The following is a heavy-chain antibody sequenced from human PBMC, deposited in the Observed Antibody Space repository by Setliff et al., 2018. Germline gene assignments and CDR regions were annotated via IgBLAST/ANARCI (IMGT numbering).Heavy chain of an antibody. J-gene: IGHJ4*02. CDR2: IYYSGST. V-gene: IGHV4-39*07. D-gene: IGHD3-3*01. CDR1: GGSISSSSYY. Sequence: NPSETLSLTCTVSGGSISSSSYYWGWIRQPPGKGLEWIGSIYYSGSTYYSPSLKSRVTISVDTSKNQFSLKLSSVTAADTAVYYCARERMYYSFWSGYSDYWGQGTLVTVSS. CDR3: ARERMYYSFWSGYSDY.